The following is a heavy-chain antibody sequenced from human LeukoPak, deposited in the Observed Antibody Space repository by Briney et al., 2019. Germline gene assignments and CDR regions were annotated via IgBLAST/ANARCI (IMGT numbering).Heavy chain of an antibody. CDR1: GFTFSSYA. CDR3: AKDSTHYSSSSHYFDY. J-gene: IGHJ4*02. Sequence: GGSLRLSCAASGFTFSSYAMSWVRQAPGKGLEWVPAISGSGGSTYNADSVKGRFTISRDNSKNTLYLQMNSLRAEDTAVYYCAKDSTHYSSSSHYFDYWGQGTLVTVSS. V-gene: IGHV3-23*01. D-gene: IGHD6-6*01. CDR2: ISGSGGST.